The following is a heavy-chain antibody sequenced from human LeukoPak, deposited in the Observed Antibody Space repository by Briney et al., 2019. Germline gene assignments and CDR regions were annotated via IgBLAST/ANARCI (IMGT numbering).Heavy chain of an antibody. D-gene: IGHD1-7*01. CDR3: ARVMGNYATDY. CDR1: GFTFSDYY. J-gene: IGHJ4*02. Sequence: PGGSLRLSCAASGFTFSDYYMSWIRQAPGKGLEWVSYISNSDNTIYYADSVKGRFTMSRDNAKNSLYLQMNSLRAEDTAAYYCARVMGNYATDYWGQGTLVTVSS. CDR2: ISNSDNTI. V-gene: IGHV3-11*04.